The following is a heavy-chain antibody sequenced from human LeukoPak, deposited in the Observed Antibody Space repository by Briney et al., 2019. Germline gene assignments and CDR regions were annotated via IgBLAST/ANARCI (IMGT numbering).Heavy chain of an antibody. CDR1: GGSISSGGYY. V-gene: IGHV4-31*03. CDR2: IYYSGST. CDR3: ARTPDIVVVPAAPGGGPYYYYGMDV. Sequence: SQTLSLTCTVSGGSISSGGYYWSWIRQHPGKGLEWIGYIYYSGSTYYNPSLKSRVTISVDTSKNQFSLKLSSVTAADTAVYYCARTPDIVVVPAAPGGGPYYYYGMDVWGKGTTVTVSS. J-gene: IGHJ6*04. D-gene: IGHD2-2*01.